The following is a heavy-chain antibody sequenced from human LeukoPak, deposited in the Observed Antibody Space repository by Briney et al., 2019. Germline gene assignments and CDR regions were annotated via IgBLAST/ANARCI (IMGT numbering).Heavy chain of an antibody. CDR3: ASDLAILTEPIDY. CDR1: GGSISSSSYY. CDR2: IYYSGST. J-gene: IGHJ4*02. V-gene: IGHV4-39*01. Sequence: PSETLSLTCTVSGGSISSSSYYWGWIRQPPGKGLEWIGSIYYSGSTYYNPSLKSRVTISVDTSKNQFSLKLSSVTAADTAVYYCASDLAILTEPIDYWGQGTLVTVSS. D-gene: IGHD3-9*01.